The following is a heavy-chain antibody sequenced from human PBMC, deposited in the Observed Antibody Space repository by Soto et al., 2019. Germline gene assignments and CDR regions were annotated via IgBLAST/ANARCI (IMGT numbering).Heavy chain of an antibody. V-gene: IGHV4-34*01. Sequence: SETLSLTCAVYGGSFSGYYWSWIRQPPGKGLEWIGEINHSGSTNYNPSLKSRVTISVDTSKNQFSLKLSSVTAADTAVYYCARGSGDDGDYFDYWGQGTLVTVSS. CDR1: GGSFSGYY. CDR3: ARGSGDDGDYFDY. D-gene: IGHD4-17*01. J-gene: IGHJ4*02. CDR2: INHSGST.